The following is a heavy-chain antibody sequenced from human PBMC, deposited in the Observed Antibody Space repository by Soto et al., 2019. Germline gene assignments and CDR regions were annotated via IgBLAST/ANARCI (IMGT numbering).Heavy chain of an antibody. CDR2: IIPIIGTA. Sequence: QVQLVQSGAEVKKPGSSVKVSCKASGGTFNNYAISWVRQAPGQGLEWMGGIIPIIGTADYAHKFQGRLAISADESTGTTFMELSSLSSEDSSLYSGVRGGVDGVATSALDSWSQGTLGTVSS. J-gene: IGHJ4*02. V-gene: IGHV1-69*01. CDR3: VRGGVDGVATSALDS. CDR1: GGTFNNYA. D-gene: IGHD5-12*01.